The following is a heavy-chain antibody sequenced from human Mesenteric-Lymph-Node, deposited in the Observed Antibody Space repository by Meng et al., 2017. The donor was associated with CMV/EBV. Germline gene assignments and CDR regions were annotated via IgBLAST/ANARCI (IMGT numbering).Heavy chain of an antibody. CDR3: ARERLAAAGGDYYYGMDV. CDR1: GYTFTSYY. Sequence: ASVKVSCKASGYTFTSYYMHWVRQAPGQGLEWMGIINPSGGSTNYAQKFQGRVTMTSDTSTSTVYMELSSLRSEDTAVYYCARERLAAAGGDYYYGMDVWGQGTTVTVSS. J-gene: IGHJ6*02. V-gene: IGHV1-46*01. CDR2: INPSGGST. D-gene: IGHD6-13*01.